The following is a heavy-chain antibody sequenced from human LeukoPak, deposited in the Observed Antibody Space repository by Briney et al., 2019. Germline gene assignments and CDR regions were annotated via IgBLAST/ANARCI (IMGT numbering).Heavy chain of an antibody. CDR3: AKGPTQVLRFLRDGKTYYMDV. CDR1: GFTFSSYG. J-gene: IGHJ6*03. Sequence: GGSLRLSCAASGFTFSSYGMHWVRQAPGRGLECVAVIWYEGKHQYYADSVKGRFNISRDNPKNMLYLQMNSLRVEGTAVYYCAKGPTQVLRFLRDGKTYYMDVWGKGTSVLVSS. CDR2: IWYEGKHQ. V-gene: IGHV3-33*06. D-gene: IGHD3-3*01.